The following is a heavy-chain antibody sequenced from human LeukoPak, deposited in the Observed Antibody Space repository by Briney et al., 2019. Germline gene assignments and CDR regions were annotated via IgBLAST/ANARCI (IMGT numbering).Heavy chain of an antibody. V-gene: IGHV1-69*01. J-gene: IGHJ6*02. CDR1: GGTFSSYA. Sequence: SVKVSCKASGGTFSSYAISWVRQAPGQGLEWMGGIIPIFGTANYAQKFQGSVTITADESTSTAYMELSSLRSEDTAVYYCAALGYCSSTSCSYYYYYYGMDVWGQGTTVTVSS. CDR3: AALGYCSSTSCSYYYYYYGMDV. CDR2: IIPIFGTA. D-gene: IGHD2-2*01.